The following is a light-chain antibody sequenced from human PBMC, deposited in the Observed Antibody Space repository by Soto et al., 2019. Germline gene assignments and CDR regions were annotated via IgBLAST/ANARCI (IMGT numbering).Light chain of an antibody. CDR3: QHNS. CDR1: QSINTNF. Sequence: EIVLTQSPGTLSLSPGERATLSCRASQSINTNFLVWYQHKPGQAPRLLIYATSTRATGIPDRFSGSGSGTDFTLTISRLEPEDSAVYYCQHNSFGQGTRLEIK. V-gene: IGKV3-20*01. J-gene: IGKJ2*01. CDR2: ATS.